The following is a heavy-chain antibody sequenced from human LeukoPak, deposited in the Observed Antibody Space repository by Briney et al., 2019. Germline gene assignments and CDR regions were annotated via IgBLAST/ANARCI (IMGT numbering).Heavy chain of an antibody. CDR3: ARDPGGIVVVPAAMKAFDI. CDR2: ISSSSSTI. CDR1: GFTFSSYS. D-gene: IGHD2-2*01. V-gene: IGHV3-48*04. J-gene: IGHJ3*02. Sequence: GGSLRLSCAASGFTFSSYSMNWVRQAPGKGLEWVSYISSSSSTIYYADSVKGRFTISRDNAKNSLYLQMNSLRAEDTAVYYCARDPGGIVVVPAAMKAFDIWGQGTMVTVSS.